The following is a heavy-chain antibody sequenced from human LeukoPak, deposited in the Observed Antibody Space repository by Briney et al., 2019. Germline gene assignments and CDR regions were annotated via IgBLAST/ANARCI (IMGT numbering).Heavy chain of an antibody. Sequence: PGGSLRLSCAASGFTVSSYSMNWVRQAPGKGLEWVSSISSSSSYIYYADSVKGRFTISRDNAKNSLYLQMNSLRAEDTAVYYCARDLIAVAGTGDYWGQGTLVTVSS. CDR1: GFTVSSYS. V-gene: IGHV3-21*01. CDR3: ARDLIAVAGTGDY. CDR2: ISSSSSYI. J-gene: IGHJ4*02. D-gene: IGHD6-19*01.